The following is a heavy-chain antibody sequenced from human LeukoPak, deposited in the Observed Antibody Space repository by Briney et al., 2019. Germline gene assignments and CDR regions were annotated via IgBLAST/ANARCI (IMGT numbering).Heavy chain of an antibody. CDR3: ARDHLPACAPGYYMDV. D-gene: IGHD2-2*01. V-gene: IGHV4-59*02. CDR2: IYNSGIT. J-gene: IGHJ6*03. Sequence: PSETLSLTCTVSGGSVSSHFWSWIRQPPGKGLEWIGYIYNSGITNYNPSLKSRVTMSVDTSKNQFSLMLRSVTAADTAMYYCARDHLPACAPGYYMDVWGKGTTVTVSS. CDR1: GGSVSSHF.